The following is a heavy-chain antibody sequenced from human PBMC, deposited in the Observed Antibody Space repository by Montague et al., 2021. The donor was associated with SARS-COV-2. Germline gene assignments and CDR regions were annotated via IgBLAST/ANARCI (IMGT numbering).Heavy chain of an antibody. CDR3: ARDSVLIVATIGTLGFDY. CDR1: GFTFGSYA. V-gene: IGHV3-23*01. J-gene: IGHJ4*02. Sequence: SLRLSCATSGFTFGSYAMSWVRQAPGKGLEWLSGIDAGGGAVFDADSVKGRFTTSRDNSKNTLYLQMNSLRAEDTAVYYCARDSVLIVATIGTLGFDYWGQGTLVTVSS. CDR2: IDAGGGAV. D-gene: IGHD5-12*01.